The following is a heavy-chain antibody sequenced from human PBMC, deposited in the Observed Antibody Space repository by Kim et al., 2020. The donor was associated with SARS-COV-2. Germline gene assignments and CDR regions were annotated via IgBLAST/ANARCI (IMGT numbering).Heavy chain of an antibody. CDR3: ARLAVRGGDY. D-gene: IGHD1-1*01. CDR2: IKPDGSES. Sequence: GGSLRLSCAASGFTFSNFWMSWVRQAPGMGLEWLANIKPDGSESSYVDSVKGRFTISRDNAKNSLYLQMNSLRAGDTAIYYCARLAVRGGDYWGQGTLVTASS. J-gene: IGHJ4*02. V-gene: IGHV3-7*01. CDR1: GFTFSNFW.